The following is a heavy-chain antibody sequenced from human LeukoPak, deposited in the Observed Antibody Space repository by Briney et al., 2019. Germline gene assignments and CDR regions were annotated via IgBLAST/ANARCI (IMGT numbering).Heavy chain of an antibody. CDR3: ARDHLRYFDWLSARDAFDI. CDR2: ISSSSSYI. J-gene: IGHJ3*02. V-gene: IGHV3-21*01. Sequence: GGSLRLSCAASGFTFSSYSMNWVRQAPGKGLEWVSSISSSSSYIYYADSVKGRFTISRDNAKNSLYLQMNSLRAEDTAVCYCARDHLRYFDWLSARDAFDIWGQGTMVTVSS. D-gene: IGHD3-9*01. CDR1: GFTFSSYS.